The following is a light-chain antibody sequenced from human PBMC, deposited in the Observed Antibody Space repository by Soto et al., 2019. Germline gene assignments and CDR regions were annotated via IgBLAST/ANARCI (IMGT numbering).Light chain of an antibody. CDR2: DAS. CDR3: QQYNSFSPQT. J-gene: IGKJ2*01. Sequence: DIQLTQSPSTLSASVGVRVTITCRASQSISTWLAWYQRKPGKAPKVLIYDASSFETGVPSRFSGSGSGTEFTLTISGLQPDDFATYYCQQYNSFSPQTFGQGTKLEIK. V-gene: IGKV1-5*01. CDR1: QSISTW.